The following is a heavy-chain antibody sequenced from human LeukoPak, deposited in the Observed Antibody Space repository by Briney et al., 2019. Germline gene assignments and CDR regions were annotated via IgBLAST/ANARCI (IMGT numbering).Heavy chain of an antibody. CDR2: INHSGST. CDR3: ARSDGAAGTSYDY. CDR1: GGSFSGYY. Sequence: SETLSLTCAVYGGSFSGYYWSWIRQPPGKGLEWIGEINHSGSTNYNPSLKSRVTISVDTSKNQFSLKLSSVTAADTAVYYCARSDGAAGTSYDYWGQGTLVTVSS. V-gene: IGHV4-34*01. D-gene: IGHD6-13*01. J-gene: IGHJ4*02.